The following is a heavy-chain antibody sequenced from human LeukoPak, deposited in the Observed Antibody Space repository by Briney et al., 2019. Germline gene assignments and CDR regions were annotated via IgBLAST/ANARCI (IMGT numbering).Heavy chain of an antibody. Sequence: PGGSLRLSCAPSGFTFSSYAMSWVRQAPGKGLEWVSAISGSGGSTYYADSVKGRFTISRDNSKNTLYLQMNSLRAEDTAVYYCAKDRSSGYYAFDYWGQGTLVTVSS. V-gene: IGHV3-23*01. D-gene: IGHD3-22*01. J-gene: IGHJ4*02. CDR2: ISGSGGST. CDR3: AKDRSSGYYAFDY. CDR1: GFTFSSYA.